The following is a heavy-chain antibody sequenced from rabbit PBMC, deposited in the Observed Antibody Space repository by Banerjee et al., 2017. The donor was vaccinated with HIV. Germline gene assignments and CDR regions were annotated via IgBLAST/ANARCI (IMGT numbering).Heavy chain of an antibody. D-gene: IGHD4-2*01. J-gene: IGHJ4*01. Sequence: QEQLEESGGDLVKPEGSLTLTCTASGFTISSSYWICWVRQAPGKGLEWIACIYTGDGNIYYAPWAKGRFTISKTSSTTVTLQMASLTAADTATYFCARGDAVSLGLWGQGTLVPVS. CDR3: ARGDAVSLGL. CDR1: GFTISSSYW. CDR2: IYTGDGNI. V-gene: IGHV1S45*01.